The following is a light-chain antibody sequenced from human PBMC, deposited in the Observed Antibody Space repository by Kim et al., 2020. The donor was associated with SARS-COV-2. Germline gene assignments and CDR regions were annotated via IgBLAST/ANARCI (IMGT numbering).Light chain of an antibody. V-gene: IGKV1-12*01. CDR3: QQANTLPPT. CDR2: DAS. Sequence: SASVGDRVTISCRARRRVGTYLIWYQQSPGKVPKLLIHDASHLQGGVPSRFSGSGSGTDFTLTINNLQPEDSAVYYCQQANTLPPTFGGGTKLEIK. J-gene: IGKJ4*01. CDR1: RRVGTY.